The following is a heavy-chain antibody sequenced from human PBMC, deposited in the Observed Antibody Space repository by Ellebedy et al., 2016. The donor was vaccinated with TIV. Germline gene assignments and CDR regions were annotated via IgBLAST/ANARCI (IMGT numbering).Heavy chain of an antibody. CDR2: IFNSGTT. J-gene: IGHJ3*01. Sequence: SETLSLTCTVSGGSIINYYWSWIRQPPGKGLEWIGYIFNSGTTNYNSSLKSRVTISADTSKNHLSLKLSSLTAADTAVYYCARHSPAVNSLITLIGPNALDLWGQGTMVTVSS. CDR1: GGSIINYY. CDR3: ARHSPAVNSLITLIGPNALDL. D-gene: IGHD3-22*01. V-gene: IGHV4-59*08.